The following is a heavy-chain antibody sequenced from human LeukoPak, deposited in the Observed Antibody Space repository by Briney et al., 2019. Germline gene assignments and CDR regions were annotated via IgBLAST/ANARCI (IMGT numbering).Heavy chain of an antibody. Sequence: PGGSLRLSCAASGFTFSSYAMSWVRQAPGKGLEWVSVIYSDGSTKYADSVKARYTISRDNSKNTVYLQMNRLRVEDTALYYCARATLDNWGQGTLVTVSS. V-gene: IGHV3-53*01. J-gene: IGHJ4*02. CDR2: IYSDGST. CDR1: GFTFSSYA. CDR3: ARATLDN.